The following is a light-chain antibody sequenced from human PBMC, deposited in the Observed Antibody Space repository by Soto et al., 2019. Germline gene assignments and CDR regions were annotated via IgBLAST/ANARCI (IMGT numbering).Light chain of an antibody. CDR3: QQYGSSLT. CDR1: QSISRN. CDR2: GAS. V-gene: IGKV3-20*01. J-gene: IGKJ5*01. Sequence: EIVMTQSPATLSVSPGEIATLSFSASQSISRNLALYQQTPGQAPRLLIYGASSRATGIPDRFSGSGSGTDFTLTISRLEPEDFAVYYCQQYGSSLTFGQGTRLAIK.